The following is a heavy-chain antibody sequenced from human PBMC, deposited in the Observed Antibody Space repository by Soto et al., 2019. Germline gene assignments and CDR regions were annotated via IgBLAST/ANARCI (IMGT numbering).Heavy chain of an antibody. CDR3: ARSGDSYGPNPLLY. V-gene: IGHV4-31*03. CDR2: IYYSGST. J-gene: IGHJ4*02. D-gene: IGHD5-18*01. CDR1: GGSISSGGYY. Sequence: QVQLQESGPGLVKPSQTLSLTCTVSGGSISSGGYYWSWIRQHPGKGLEWIGYIYYSGSTYYNPSLKSRLTISVDTSKNQFSLKLSSVTAADTAVYYCARSGDSYGPNPLLYWGQGTLVTVSS.